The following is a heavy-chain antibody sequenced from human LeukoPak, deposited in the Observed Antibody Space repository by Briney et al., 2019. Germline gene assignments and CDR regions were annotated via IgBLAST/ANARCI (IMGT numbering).Heavy chain of an antibody. CDR1: GYTFTCYY. V-gene: IGHV1-2*06. D-gene: IGHD1-26*01. Sequence: ASVKVSCKASGYTFTCYYMRWVRQAPGQGLEWMGRINPNSGGTNYAQKFQGRVTMTRDTSISTAYMELSRLRSDDTAVYYCARVSGSYLYFDYWGQGTLVTVSS. CDR3: ARVSGSYLYFDY. CDR2: INPNSGGT. J-gene: IGHJ4*02.